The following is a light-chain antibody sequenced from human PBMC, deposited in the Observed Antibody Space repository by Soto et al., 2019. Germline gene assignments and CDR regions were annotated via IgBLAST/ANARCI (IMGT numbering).Light chain of an antibody. J-gene: IGLJ3*02. CDR3: QSYDSAWV. CDR2: GNS. V-gene: IGLV1-40*01. Sequence: HSVLTQPPSVSGAPGQRVTISCIGSASNIGAGYDVHWYQQLPGTAPKLLIFGNSNRPSGVPDRFSGSKSGTSASLAITGLQADDEADYYCQSYDSAWVFGGGTKLTVL. CDR1: ASNIGAGYD.